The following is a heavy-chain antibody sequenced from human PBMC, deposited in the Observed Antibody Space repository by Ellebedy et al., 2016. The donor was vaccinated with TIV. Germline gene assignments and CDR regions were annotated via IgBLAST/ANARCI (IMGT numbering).Heavy chain of an antibody. Sequence: PGGSLRLSCASSGFRFNNGWMNWVRQTPGKGLEWIGRIKSETEGGTADYAARVKGRFLISRADLKNTLYLQMNNLTFEDTGVDYCSTYTVGDDSWGQGTLVTVSS. D-gene: IGHD5-12*01. CDR1: GFRFNNGW. V-gene: IGHV3-15*01. CDR3: STYTVGDDS. J-gene: IGHJ4*02. CDR2: IKSETEGGTA.